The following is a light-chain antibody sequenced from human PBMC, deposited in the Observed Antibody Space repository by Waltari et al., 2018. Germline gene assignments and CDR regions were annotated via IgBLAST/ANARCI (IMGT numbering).Light chain of an antibody. V-gene: IGKV3-20*01. CDR1: ESVDSNE. CDR3: QQYAGSPRT. Sequence: DIVLTHTPGTLSLSPGERATLSSTARESVDSNELAWYQLKPGQAPRLLVYGASTRATGIPDRFSGGGSGTDFSLIISSLEPEDSAIYYCQQYAGSPRTFGQGTRVEIK. J-gene: IGKJ1*01. CDR2: GAS.